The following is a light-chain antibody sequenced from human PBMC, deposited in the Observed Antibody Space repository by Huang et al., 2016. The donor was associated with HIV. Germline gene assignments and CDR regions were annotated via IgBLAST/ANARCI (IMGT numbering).Light chain of an antibody. J-gene: IGKJ1*01. Sequence: DIQMTQSPSSLSVSVGDRVTITCRAGQNIGKSLNWYQQKPGGGPYILISGASFRQSGVPSRFSGRGSVTDFTLAISGLQVEDFATYYCQQTDFSPWTFGQGTKVEI. CDR2: GAS. CDR1: QNIGKS. V-gene: IGKV1-39*01. CDR3: QQTDFSPWT.